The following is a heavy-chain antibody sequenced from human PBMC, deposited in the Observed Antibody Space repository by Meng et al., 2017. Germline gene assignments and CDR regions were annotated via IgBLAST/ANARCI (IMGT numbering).Heavy chain of an antibody. D-gene: IGHD5-24*01. J-gene: IGHJ4*02. CDR3: AGARMEMATITPYYFYY. CDR1: GGSISSGSYY. Sequence: SETLSLTCTVSGGSISSGSYYWSWIRQPAGKGLEWIGRIYTSGSTNYNPSLKSRVTISVDTSKNQFSLKLSSVTAADTAVYYCAGARMEMATITPYYFYYWAQGTLVTVSS. CDR2: IYTSGST. V-gene: IGHV4-61*02.